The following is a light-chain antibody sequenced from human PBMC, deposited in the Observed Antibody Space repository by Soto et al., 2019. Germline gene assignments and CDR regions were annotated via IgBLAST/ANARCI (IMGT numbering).Light chain of an antibody. CDR2: DAS. CDR3: QQYGSSGT. V-gene: IGKV3-20*01. CDR1: QSVSSN. J-gene: IGKJ1*01. Sequence: TLSVSPGEISTLSFRASQSVSSNLAWYQQKPGQAPRLLIYDASNRATGIPARFSGSGSGTDFTLTISRLEPEDFAVYYCQQYGSSGTFGQGTKVDIK.